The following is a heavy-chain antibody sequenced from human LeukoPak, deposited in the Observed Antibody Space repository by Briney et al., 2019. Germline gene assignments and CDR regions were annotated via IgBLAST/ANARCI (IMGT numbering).Heavy chain of an antibody. CDR2: ISAYNDNT. V-gene: IGHV1-18*01. Sequence: ASVKVSCKASGYTFTNYGVSWVRQAPGQGLEWMGWISAYNDNTNYAQKLQGRVTMTTDTSTSTAYMELRSLISDDTAVYYCARDSPLLAVAGSPDSWGQGTLVIVSS. D-gene: IGHD6-19*01. CDR3: ARDSPLLAVAGSPDS. J-gene: IGHJ4*02. CDR1: GYTFTNYG.